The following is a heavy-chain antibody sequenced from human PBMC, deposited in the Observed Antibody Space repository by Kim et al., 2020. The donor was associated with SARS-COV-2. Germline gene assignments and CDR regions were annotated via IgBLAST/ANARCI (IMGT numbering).Heavy chain of an antibody. V-gene: IGHV1-69*13. CDR3: ARGAVREVSSHDAFDI. CDR1: GGTFSSYA. Sequence: SVKVSCKASGGTFSSYAISWVRQAPGQGLEWMGGIIPIFGTANYAQKFQGRVTITADESTSTAYMELSSLRSEDTAVYYCARGAVREVSSHDAFDIWGQGTMVTVSS. CDR2: IIPIFGTA. J-gene: IGHJ3*02. D-gene: IGHD3-10*01.